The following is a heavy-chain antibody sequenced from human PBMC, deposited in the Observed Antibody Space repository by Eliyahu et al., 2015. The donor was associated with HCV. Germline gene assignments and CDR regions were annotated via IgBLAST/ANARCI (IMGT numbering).Heavy chain of an antibody. J-gene: IGHJ3*02. CDR2: IKSKTDGGTT. CDR1: GFXFSNAW. CDR3: TTGRVWWELNNFDI. V-gene: IGHV3-15*01. D-gene: IGHD1-26*01. Sequence: EVQLVESGGGLVKPGGSLRLSCAASGFXFSNAWMGXVRQAPGKGLEWVGRIKSKTDGGTTDYAAPVKGRFTISRDDSKNTLYLQMNSLKTEDTAVYYCTTGRVWWELNNFDIWGQGTMVTVSS.